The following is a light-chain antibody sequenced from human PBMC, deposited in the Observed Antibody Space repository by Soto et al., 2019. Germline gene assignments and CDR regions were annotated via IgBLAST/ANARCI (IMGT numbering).Light chain of an antibody. CDR2: DVS. Sequence: EIVLTQSPATLSLSPGERATLSCRASQSVSRYLAWYQQKSGQSPRLLIYDVSIRATGVPARFSGTGSETDFTLTISGLQSEDSAVYFCQQYNNWPFSFGQGTKVDI. V-gene: IGKV3-15*01. J-gene: IGKJ1*01. CDR3: QQYNNWPFS. CDR1: QSVSRY.